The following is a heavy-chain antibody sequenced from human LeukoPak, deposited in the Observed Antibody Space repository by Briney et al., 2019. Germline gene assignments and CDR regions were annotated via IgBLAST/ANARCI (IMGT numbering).Heavy chain of an antibody. D-gene: IGHD6-13*01. J-gene: IGHJ4*02. CDR3: ARVGAAAGPFDY. CDR2: IIPIFGTG. CDR1: GGTFSSYA. V-gene: IGHV1-69*13. Sequence: SVKVSCKASGGTFSSYAISWVRQAPGQGLEWMGGIIPIFGTGNYAQKFQGRVTITADESTSTAYMELSSLRSEDTAVYYCARVGAAAGPFDYWGQGTLVTVSS.